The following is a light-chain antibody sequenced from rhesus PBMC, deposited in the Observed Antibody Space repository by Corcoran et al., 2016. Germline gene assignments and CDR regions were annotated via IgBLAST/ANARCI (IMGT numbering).Light chain of an antibody. Sequence: DIVMTQTPLSLPVTPGEPASISCRSSQCLLHSGGKTYLYWYLQKQGQSLQLLIHEGSNRAPGVPDRLSGDGSGTDFTLKISRVGAVDVWVYYCMQGIQLPLTFGVGTKVEIK. V-gene: IGKV2-61*03. CDR2: EGS. CDR1: QCLLHSGGKTY. J-gene: IGKJ4*01. CDR3: MQGIQLPLT.